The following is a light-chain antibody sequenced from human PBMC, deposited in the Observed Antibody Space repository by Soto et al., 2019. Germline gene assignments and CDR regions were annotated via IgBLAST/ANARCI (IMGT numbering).Light chain of an antibody. Sequence: DIQMTQSPSTLSASVGDRVTITCRASQSISSWLAWYQQQPGKAPTLLIYKASSLESGVPSRFSGSGSGTEFTLTVSSLQPDDFATYYCQQYDSYPLTFGGGTKVEIK. CDR2: KAS. CDR1: QSISSW. J-gene: IGKJ4*01. CDR3: QQYDSYPLT. V-gene: IGKV1-5*03.